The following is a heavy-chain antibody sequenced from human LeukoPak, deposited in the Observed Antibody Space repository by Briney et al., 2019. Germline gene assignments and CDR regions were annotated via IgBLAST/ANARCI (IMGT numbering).Heavy chain of an antibody. J-gene: IGHJ3*02. Sequence: GASVKVSCKAPGGTFSSYAISWVRQAPGQGLEWMGRIIPIFGTANYAQKFQGRVTITTDESTSTAYMELSSLRSEDTAVYYCASPGEWELPDAFDIWGQGTMVTVSS. CDR1: GGTFSSYA. D-gene: IGHD1-26*01. CDR2: IIPIFGTA. V-gene: IGHV1-69*05. CDR3: ASPGEWELPDAFDI.